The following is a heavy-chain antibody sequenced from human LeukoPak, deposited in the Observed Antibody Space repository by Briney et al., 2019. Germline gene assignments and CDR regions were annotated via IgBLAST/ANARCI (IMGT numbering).Heavy chain of an antibody. CDR2: IIPIFGTA. V-gene: IGHV1-69*13. D-gene: IGHD3-22*01. J-gene: IGHJ4*02. Sequence: ASVKVSCKASGGTFSSYAISWVRQAPGQGLEWMGGIIPIFGTANYAQKFQGRVTITADESTSTAYMELSSLRSEDTAVYYCAKDGRDYYDSSGYHKNLGYWGQGTLVTVSS. CDR1: GGTFSSYA. CDR3: AKDGRDYYDSSGYHKNLGY.